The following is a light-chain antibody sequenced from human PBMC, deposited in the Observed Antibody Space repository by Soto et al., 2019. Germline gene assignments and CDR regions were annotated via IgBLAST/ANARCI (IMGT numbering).Light chain of an antibody. CDR2: EVT. CDR1: SSDVGGYNF. Sequence: QSVLTQPPSTSGSPGQSVTISCAGSSSDVGGYNFVSWYQQHPGKAPKLMIYEVTQRPSGVPDRFSGSKSGNMASLTVSGLQAEDEADYYCSSYAGSNILVFGGGTQLTVL. J-gene: IGLJ2*01. CDR3: SSYAGSNILV. V-gene: IGLV2-8*01.